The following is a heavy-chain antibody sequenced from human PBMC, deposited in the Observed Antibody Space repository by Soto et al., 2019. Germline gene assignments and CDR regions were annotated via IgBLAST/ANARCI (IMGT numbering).Heavy chain of an antibody. CDR2: VSWNSGTM. Sequence: EVQLVESGGGLVQPGRSLRLSCAASGFSFDEYAMHWVRQAPGKGLGWVSGVSWNSGTMGYGDSVRGRFAISRDNAKNSLYLQMNSLTTEDTALYYCAKGFCSSTRCLTCSYMDVWGKGTTVTVSS. V-gene: IGHV3-9*01. D-gene: IGHD2-2*01. CDR1: GFSFDEYA. CDR3: AKGFCSSTRCLTCSYMDV. J-gene: IGHJ6*03.